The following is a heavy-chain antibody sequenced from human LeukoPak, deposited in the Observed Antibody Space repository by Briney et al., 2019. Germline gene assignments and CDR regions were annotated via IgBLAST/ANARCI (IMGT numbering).Heavy chain of an antibody. CDR1: GGSISSYY. V-gene: IGHV4-59*01. CDR2: IYCSGST. J-gene: IGHJ5*02. CDR3: ARDTGGGNWFDP. D-gene: IGHD1-26*01. Sequence: SETLSLTCTVSGGSISSYYWSWIRQPPGKGLEWIGYIYCSGSTNYNPSLKSRVTISVDTSKNQFSLKLSSVTAADTAVYYCARDTGGGNWFDPWGQGTLVTVSS.